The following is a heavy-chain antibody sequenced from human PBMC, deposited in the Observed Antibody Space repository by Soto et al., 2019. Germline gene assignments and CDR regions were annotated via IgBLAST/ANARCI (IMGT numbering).Heavy chain of an antibody. D-gene: IGHD1-1*01. Sequence: QVQLVESGGGVVQPGRSLRLSCAASGFTFSSYAMHWVRQAPGKGLEWVAVISYDGSNKYYADSVKGRFTISRDNSMNTLYRQMNSLRAEDTAVYYCTRDNTYDLGWSDTWGQGTLGTVSS. V-gene: IGHV3-30-3*01. CDR3: TRDNTYDLGWSDT. CDR2: ISYDGSNK. CDR1: GFTFSSYA. J-gene: IGHJ5*02.